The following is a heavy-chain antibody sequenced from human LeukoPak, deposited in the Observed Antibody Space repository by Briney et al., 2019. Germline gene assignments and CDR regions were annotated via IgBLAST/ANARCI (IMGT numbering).Heavy chain of an antibody. Sequence: SETLSLTCAVYGGSFSGYYWSWIRQPPGKGLEWIGEINHSGSTNYNPSLTRRVTISIDTPNNQFSLKLTSLTAADTAVYYCAYDYGSGSYYNGSNWFDPWGQGTLVTVSS. CDR2: INHSGST. CDR1: GGSFSGYY. CDR3: AYDYGSGSYYNGSNWFDP. D-gene: IGHD3-10*01. J-gene: IGHJ5*02. V-gene: IGHV4-34*01.